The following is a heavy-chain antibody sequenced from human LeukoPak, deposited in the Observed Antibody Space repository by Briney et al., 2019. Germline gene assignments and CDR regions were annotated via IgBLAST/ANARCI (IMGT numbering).Heavy chain of an antibody. D-gene: IGHD2-2*01. CDR1: GSISSYY. CDR2: IYTSGST. CDR3: ARQKCTSTSCLTKNAFDI. V-gene: IGHV4-4*09. Sequence: SETLSLTCTVSGSISSYYWSWIRQPPGKGLEWIGYIYTSGSTNYNPSLKSRVTISVDTSKNQFSLDLSSVTAADTAVYYCARQKCTSTSCLTKNAFDIWGQGTMVTAYS. J-gene: IGHJ3*02.